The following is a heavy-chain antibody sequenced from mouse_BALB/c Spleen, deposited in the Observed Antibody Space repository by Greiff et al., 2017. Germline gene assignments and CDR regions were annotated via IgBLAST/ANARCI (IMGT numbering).Heavy chain of an antibody. CDR2: INPYNDGT. Sequence: QLQESGPELVKPGASVKMSCKASGYTFTSYVMHWVKQKPGQGLEWIGYINPYNDGTKYNEKFKGKATLTSDKSSSTAYMELSSLTSEDSAVYYCARGENYDYDWFAYWGQGTLVTVSA. V-gene: IGHV1-14*01. J-gene: IGHJ3*01. CDR3: ARGENYDYDWFAY. D-gene: IGHD2-4*01. CDR1: GYTFTSYV.